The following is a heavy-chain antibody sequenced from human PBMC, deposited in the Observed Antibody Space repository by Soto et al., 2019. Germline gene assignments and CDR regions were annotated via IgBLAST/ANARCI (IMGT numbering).Heavy chain of an antibody. D-gene: IGHD2-2*01. CDR1: GDSISSSYNY. CDR2: IYHSGST. V-gene: IGHV4-31*02. CDR3: ARVGGCGRTRGSAVDYGLDV. J-gene: IGHJ6*02. Sequence: QVQLQESGPGVVKPSQTLSLTCTVSGDSISSSYNYWGWIRQHPGKGLEWIAYIYHSGSTFYNPSLEPRVTALLDTSKNQLALRLSSVAAADAAVYYGARVGGCGRTRGSAVDYGLDVWGQGARVTVSS.